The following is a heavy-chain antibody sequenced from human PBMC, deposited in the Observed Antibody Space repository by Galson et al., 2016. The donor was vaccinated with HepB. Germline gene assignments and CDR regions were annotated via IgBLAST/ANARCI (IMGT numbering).Heavy chain of an antibody. CDR2: VYYDGRT. V-gene: IGHV4-39*01. J-gene: IGHJ4*02. CDR3: ARLLGYDSSGI. D-gene: IGHD3-22*01. Sequence: ETLSLTCAVSNGSIISSNWWNWIRQPPGKGLEWIGSVYYDGRTSYNPSLQNRVTLSIDTSKNQFSLRLSSVTAADTSVYYCARLLGYDSSGIWGQGTLVIVSS. CDR1: NGSIISSNW.